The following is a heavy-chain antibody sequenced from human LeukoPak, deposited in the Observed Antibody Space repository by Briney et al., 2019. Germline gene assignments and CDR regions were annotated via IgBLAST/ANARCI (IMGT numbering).Heavy chain of an antibody. Sequence: SVKVSCKASGYTFTGYYMHWVRQAPGQGLEWMGRIIPIFGTANYAQKFQGRVTITTDESTSTAYMELSSLRSEDTAVYYCASSGGSGYWFDPWGQGTLVTVSS. V-gene: IGHV1-69*05. CDR2: IIPIFGTA. D-gene: IGHD2-15*01. CDR1: GYTFTGYY. J-gene: IGHJ5*02. CDR3: ASSGGSGYWFDP.